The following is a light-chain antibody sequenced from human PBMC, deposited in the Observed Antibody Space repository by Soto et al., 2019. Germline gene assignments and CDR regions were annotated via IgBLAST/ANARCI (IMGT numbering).Light chain of an antibody. CDR1: QSVSSSY. Sequence: EIVLTQSPGTLSLSPGERATLSCRASQSVSSSYLAWYQQKPGQAPRLLIYGASSRATGIPDRFSGSGSGTDFTLTISRLEPEDVAVYYWQQECSPWTVGRGTKLDIK. CDR3: QQECSPWT. J-gene: IGKJ1*01. CDR2: GAS. V-gene: IGKV3-20*01.